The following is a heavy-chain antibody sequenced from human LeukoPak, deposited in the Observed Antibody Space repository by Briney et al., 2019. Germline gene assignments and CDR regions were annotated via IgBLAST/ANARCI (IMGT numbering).Heavy chain of an antibody. V-gene: IGHV4-34*01. CDR1: GGSFSGYY. CDR3: ARGVHLGYCSGGSCVPLWFDP. D-gene: IGHD2-15*01. J-gene: IGHJ5*02. CDR2: INHSGST. Sequence: PSETLSLTCAVYGGSFSGYYWSWIRQPPGKGLEWIGEINHSGSTNYNPSLKSRVTISVDTSKNQFSLKLSSVTAADTAVYYCARGVHLGYCSGGSCVPLWFDPWGQGTLVTVSS.